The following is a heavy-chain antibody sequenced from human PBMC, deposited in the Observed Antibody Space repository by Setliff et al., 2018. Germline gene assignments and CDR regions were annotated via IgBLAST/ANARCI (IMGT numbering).Heavy chain of an antibody. V-gene: IGHV3-11*04. D-gene: IGHD2-15*01. CDR1: GFTLSNTY. J-gene: IGHJ4*02. Sequence: GGSLRLSCAASGFTLSNTYMAWVRQAPRRRPEWVSTLYGSGSTIYYADSVKGRFTISRDNAKNSLYLQMNSLRPEDTAVYYCARTCSGSGCYAGLESWGQGTPVTVSS. CDR3: ARTCSGSGCYAGLES. CDR2: LYGSGSTI.